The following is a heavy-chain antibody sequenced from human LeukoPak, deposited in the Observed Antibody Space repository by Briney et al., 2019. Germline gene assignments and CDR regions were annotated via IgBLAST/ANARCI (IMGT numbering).Heavy chain of an antibody. CDR1: GGSITSSFF. J-gene: IGHJ2*01. V-gene: IGHV4-39*01. CDR2: IYYSGST. Sequence: SETLSLTCTVSGGSITSSFFWTWIRQPPGKGLEWIGSIYYSGSTFYNPSLSSRLTISVGTSRNQFSLRLSSVTATDTAVYYCARPAVTGTSPDWYFDLWRRGTLVAVSS. D-gene: IGHD6-19*01. CDR3: ARPAVTGTSPDWYFDL.